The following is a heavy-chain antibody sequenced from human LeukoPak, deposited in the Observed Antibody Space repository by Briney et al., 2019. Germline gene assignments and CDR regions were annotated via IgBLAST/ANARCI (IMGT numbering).Heavy chain of an antibody. CDR1: GGSISSYH. J-gene: IGHJ3*02. V-gene: IGHV4-59*08. CDR3: ARGDRAFDI. Sequence: PSETLSLTCTVSGGSISSYHWIWIRQPPGKGLEWIGYIHYSGSTNYNPSLKSRVTTSVDTSKKQFSLKLRSVTAADTAVYYCARGDRAFDIWGQGTMVTVSS. D-gene: IGHD3-16*01. CDR2: IHYSGST.